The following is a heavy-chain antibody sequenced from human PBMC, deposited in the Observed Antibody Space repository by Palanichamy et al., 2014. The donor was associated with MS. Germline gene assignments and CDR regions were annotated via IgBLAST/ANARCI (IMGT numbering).Heavy chain of an antibody. J-gene: IGHJ6*02. D-gene: IGHD5-12*01. V-gene: IGHV3-9*01. CDR2: ISWNSGSI. CDR3: AKDLCSGYDCTYYYGMDV. Sequence: EVQLVEVWGGLVQPGRSLRLSCAASGFTFDDYAMHWVRQAPGKGLEWVSGISWNSGSIGYADSVKGRFTISRDNAKNSLYLQMNSLRAEDTALYYCAKDLCSGYDCTYYYGMDVWGQGTTVTVSS. CDR1: GFTFDDYA.